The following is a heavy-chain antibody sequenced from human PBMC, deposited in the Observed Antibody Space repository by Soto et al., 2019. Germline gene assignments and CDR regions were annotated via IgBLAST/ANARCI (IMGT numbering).Heavy chain of an antibody. CDR3: ARYREIPPWIFGGASDYYYGMDV. CDR2: IIPIFGTA. D-gene: IGHD3-3*01. V-gene: IGHV1-69*13. Sequence: GASVKVSCKASGGTFSSYAISWVRQAPGQGHERMGGIIPIFGTANYAQKFQGRVTITADESTSTAYMELSSLRSEDTAVYYCARYREIPPWIFGGASDYYYGMDVWGQGTTVTVSS. J-gene: IGHJ6*02. CDR1: GGTFSSYA.